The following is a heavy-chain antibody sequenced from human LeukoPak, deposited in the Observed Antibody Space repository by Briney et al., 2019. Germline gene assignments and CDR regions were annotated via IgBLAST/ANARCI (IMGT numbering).Heavy chain of an antibody. CDR3: VRGRFVKIGRARSRVYYFDY. CDR2: IYTSGST. CDR1: GGSISSGSYY. D-gene: IGHD2-8*01. J-gene: IGHJ4*02. Sequence: SETLSLTCTVSGGSISSGSYYWSWIRQPAGKGLEWIGRIYTSGSTNYNPSLKSRVTISVDTSKNQFSLKLSSVTAADTAVYYCVRGRFVKIGRARSRVYYFDYWGQGTLVTVSS. V-gene: IGHV4-61*02.